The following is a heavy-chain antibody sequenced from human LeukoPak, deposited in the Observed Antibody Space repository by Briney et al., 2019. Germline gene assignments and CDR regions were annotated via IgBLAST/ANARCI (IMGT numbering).Heavy chain of an antibody. CDR2: IYYSGSS. Sequence: SETLSLTCSVFGGSISSSSYYWGWIRQPPGKGLEWIGSIYYSGSSYYNPSLKSRVTISVDTSKNQFSLKLTSVTAADTAVYYCARGRDYDFWSGYFFWGQGTLVTVSS. J-gene: IGHJ4*02. CDR3: ARGRDYDFWSGYFF. CDR1: GGSISSSSYY. D-gene: IGHD3-3*01. V-gene: IGHV4-39*01.